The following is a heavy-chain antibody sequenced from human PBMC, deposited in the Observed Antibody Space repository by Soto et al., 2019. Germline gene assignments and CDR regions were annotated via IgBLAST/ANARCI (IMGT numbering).Heavy chain of an antibody. CDR3: AKGDCSGGRCYRGFDY. CDR2: VSASGSIT. J-gene: IGHJ4*02. D-gene: IGHD2-15*01. V-gene: IGHV3-23*01. Sequence: EVQVLESGGGLVQPGGSLRLSCAASGFTLSSYDMNWVRQAPGKGLEWVSGVSASGSITSYADSAKGRFTISRDNAKNTVLLQMTGLRAEDTAVYFCAKGDCSGGRCYRGFDYWGQGTLVTVSS. CDR1: GFTLSSYD.